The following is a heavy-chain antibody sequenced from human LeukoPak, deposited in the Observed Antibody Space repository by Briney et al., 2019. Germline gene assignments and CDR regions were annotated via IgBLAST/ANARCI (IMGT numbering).Heavy chain of an antibody. V-gene: IGHV3-48*04. D-gene: IGHD6-13*01. CDR3: AREFGIAAYPFDY. CDR2: ISSSSSTI. J-gene: IGHJ4*02. CDR1: GFTFSSYS. Sequence: PGGSLRLSCAASGFTFSSYSMNWVRQAPGKGLEWVSYISSSSSTIYYADSVKGRFTISRDNAKNSLYLQMNSLRAEDTAVYYCAREFGIAAYPFDYWGQGTLVTVSS.